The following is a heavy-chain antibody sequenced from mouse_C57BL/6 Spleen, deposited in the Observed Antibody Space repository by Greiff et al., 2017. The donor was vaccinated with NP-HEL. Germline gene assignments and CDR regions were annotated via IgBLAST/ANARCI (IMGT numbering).Heavy chain of an antibody. V-gene: IGHV5-17*01. CDR1: GFTFSDYG. J-gene: IGHJ4*01. D-gene: IGHD1-1*01. CDR2: ISSGSSTI. CDR3: ARGATVVAPYYAMDY. Sequence: EVHLVESGGGLVKPGGSLKLSCAASGFTFSDYGMHWVRQAPEKGLEWVAYISSGSSTIYYADTVKGRFTISRDNAKNTLFLQMTSLRSEDTAMYYCARGATVVAPYYAMDYWGQGTSVTVSS.